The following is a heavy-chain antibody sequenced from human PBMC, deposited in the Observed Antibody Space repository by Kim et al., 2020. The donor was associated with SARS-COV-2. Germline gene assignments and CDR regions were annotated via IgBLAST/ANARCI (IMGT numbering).Heavy chain of an antibody. J-gene: IGHJ6*02. CDR1: GFTFSSYA. CDR3: AKARLKGAPWDFYYYYGMDV. D-gene: IGHD1-26*01. V-gene: IGHV3-23*01. Sequence: GGSLRLSCAASGFTFSSYAMSWVRQAPGKGLEWVSAISGSGGSTYYADSVKGRFTISRDNSKNTLYLQMNSLRAEDTAVYYCAKARLKGAPWDFYYYYGMDVWGQGTTVTVSS. CDR2: ISGSGGST.